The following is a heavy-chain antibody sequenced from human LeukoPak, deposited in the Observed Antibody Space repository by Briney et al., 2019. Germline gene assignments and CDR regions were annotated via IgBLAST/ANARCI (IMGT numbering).Heavy chain of an antibody. D-gene: IGHD4-17*01. CDR3: AAFDDYGDEDFDY. CDR2: MNPNSGNT. Sequence: ASVKVSCKASGYTFTSYDINWVRQTTGQGLEWMGWMNPNSGNTGYAQKFQGRVTMTRNTSISTAYMELSSLRSEDTAVYYCAAFDDYGDEDFDYWGQGTLVTVSS. J-gene: IGHJ4*02. V-gene: IGHV1-8*01. CDR1: GYTFTSYD.